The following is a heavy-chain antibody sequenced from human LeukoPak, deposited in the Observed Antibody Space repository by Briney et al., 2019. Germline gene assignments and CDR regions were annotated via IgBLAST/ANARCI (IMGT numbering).Heavy chain of an antibody. CDR3: AKDQSKTKHIVVVTAYPFDY. J-gene: IGHJ4*02. CDR1: GFTFSSYA. D-gene: IGHD2-21*02. CDR2: ISGSGGST. V-gene: IGHV3-23*01. Sequence: GGSLRLSCAASGFTFSSYAMSWVRQAPGRGLAWVSAISGSGGSTYYADSVKGRFTISRDNSKNTLYLQMNSLRAEDTAVYYCAKDQSKTKHIVVVTAYPFDYWGQGTLVTVSS.